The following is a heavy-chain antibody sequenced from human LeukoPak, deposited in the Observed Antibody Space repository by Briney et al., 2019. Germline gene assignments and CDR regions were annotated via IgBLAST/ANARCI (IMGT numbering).Heavy chain of an antibody. CDR2: INPNSGGT. J-gene: IGHJ3*02. D-gene: IGHD3-3*02. V-gene: IGHV1-2*02. CDR1: GYTFTGYY. CDR3: ARTTQRGPIRGAFDI. Sequence: ASVKVSCKASGYTFTGYYMHWVRQAPGQGLEWMGWINPNSGGTNYAQKFQGRVTMTRDTSISTANMELRRLRSDAAAGYYCARTTQRGPIRGAFDILGQGTMVNVSS.